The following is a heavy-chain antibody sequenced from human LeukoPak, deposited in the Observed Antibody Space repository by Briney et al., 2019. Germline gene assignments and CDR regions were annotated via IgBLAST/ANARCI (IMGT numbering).Heavy chain of an antibody. D-gene: IGHD3-10*01. V-gene: IGHV3-30*18. CDR1: GFTFSSYG. CDR2: ISYDGSNK. Sequence: GGSLRLSCAASGFTFSSYGMHWVRQAPGKGLEWVAVISYDGSNKYYADSVKGRFTISRDNSKNTLYLQMNSLRAEDTAVYYCAKGGLLWFGELRADWFDPWGQGTLVTVSS. CDR3: AKGGLLWFGELRADWFDP. J-gene: IGHJ5*02.